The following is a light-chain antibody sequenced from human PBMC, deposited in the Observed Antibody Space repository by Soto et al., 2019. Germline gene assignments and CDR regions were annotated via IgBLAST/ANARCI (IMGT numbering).Light chain of an antibody. CDR1: QLIGDN. CDR2: GAS. Sequence: DIVMTQSPATLSVSPGDRAILSCRASQLIGDNLAWYQQKSGQAPRLLIYGASTRATSIPARFSGSRSGTEFTLTISGLQSEDVAIYYCQQYNNWPPWTFGQGTRLDIK. V-gene: IGKV3-15*01. J-gene: IGKJ1*01. CDR3: QQYNNWPPWT.